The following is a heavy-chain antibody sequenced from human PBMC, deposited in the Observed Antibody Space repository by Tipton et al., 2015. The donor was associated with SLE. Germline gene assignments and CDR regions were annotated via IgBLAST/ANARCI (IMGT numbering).Heavy chain of an antibody. D-gene: IGHD2-15*01. J-gene: IGHJ3*02. V-gene: IGHV3-53*01. Sequence: SLRLSCAASGFTVSSNYMSWVRQAPGKGLEWVSVIYSGGSTYYADSVKGRFTISRDNAKNSLNLQMNSLRADDTAVYYCARGRGALGYCSGGSCSGTFDIWGQGTMVTVSS. CDR1: GFTVSSNY. CDR3: ARGRGALGYCSGGSCSGTFDI. CDR2: IYSGGST.